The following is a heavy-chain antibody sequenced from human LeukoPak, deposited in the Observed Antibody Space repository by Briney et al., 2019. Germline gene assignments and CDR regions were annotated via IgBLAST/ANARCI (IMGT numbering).Heavy chain of an antibody. CDR1: GFTFSSYW. D-gene: IGHD3-22*01. Sequence: GGSLRLSCAASGFTFSSYWMHWVRQAPGKGLVWVSRINSDGSSTSYADSVKGRFTISRDNAKNTLYLQMNSLSDEDTAVYYCARDWGYYYDSSGYYNWFDPWGQGTLVTVSS. J-gene: IGHJ5*02. V-gene: IGHV3-74*01. CDR2: INSDGSST. CDR3: ARDWGYYYDSSGYYNWFDP.